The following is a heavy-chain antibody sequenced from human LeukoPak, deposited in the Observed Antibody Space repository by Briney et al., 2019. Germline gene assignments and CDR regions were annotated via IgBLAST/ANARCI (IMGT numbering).Heavy chain of an antibody. CDR2: IYYSGST. V-gene: IGHV4-59*01. CDR1: GCSISSYY. Sequence: SETLSLTCTVSGCSISSYYWSWIRQPPGKGLEWIGYIYYSGSTNYNPSLESRVTISVDTSKNQFSLKLSSVTAADTAVYYCARVQDDFWSGYYTGGWYYGMDVWGQGTTVTVSS. J-gene: IGHJ6*02. CDR3: ARVQDDFWSGYYTGGWYYGMDV. D-gene: IGHD3-3*01.